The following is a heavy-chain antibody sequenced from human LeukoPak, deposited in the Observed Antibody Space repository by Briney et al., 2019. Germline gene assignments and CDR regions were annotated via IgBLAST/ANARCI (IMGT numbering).Heavy chain of an antibody. CDR3: ARSPTQQLDPFDY. CDR2: INPNGGGT. J-gene: IGHJ4*02. D-gene: IGHD6-13*01. CDR1: GYTFAGYY. Sequence: ASVKVSCKASGYTFAGYYMHWVRQAPGQGLEWMGWINPNGGGTNYAQKFQGRVTMTRDTSISTAYMELSRLRSDDTAVYYCARSPTQQLDPFDYWGQGTLVTVSS. V-gene: IGHV1-2*02.